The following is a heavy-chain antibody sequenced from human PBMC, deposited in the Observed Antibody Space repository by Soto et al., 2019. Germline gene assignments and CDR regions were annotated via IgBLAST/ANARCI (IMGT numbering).Heavy chain of an antibody. D-gene: IGHD3-3*01. CDR2: IIPALGEA. V-gene: IGHV1-69*06. CDR3: ARASFWSCYRNNWFHT. J-gene: IGHJ5*02. Sequence: QVQLVQSGAEVKKPGSSVKVSCKTFGGPFSTYTLNWVRQAPGQGLEWMGGIIPALGEATYAQKFQGRVTITADKSSNTAYMDLSSLRSEDTAVEYCARASFWSCYRNNWFHTWGQGTLVTVSS. CDR1: GGPFSTYT.